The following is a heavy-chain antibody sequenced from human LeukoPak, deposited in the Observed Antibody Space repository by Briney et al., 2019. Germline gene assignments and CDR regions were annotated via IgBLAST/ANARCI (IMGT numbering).Heavy chain of an antibody. J-gene: IGHJ4*02. CDR3: ARGRSWSLDY. Sequence: ASVKVSCKASGGTFSSYAISWVRQAPGQGLEWMGWMNPNSGNTGYAQKFQGRVTMTRNTSISTAYMELSSLRSEDTAVYYCARGRSWSLDYWGQGTLVTVSS. V-gene: IGHV1-8*02. CDR1: GGTFSSYA. D-gene: IGHD6-13*01. CDR2: MNPNSGNT.